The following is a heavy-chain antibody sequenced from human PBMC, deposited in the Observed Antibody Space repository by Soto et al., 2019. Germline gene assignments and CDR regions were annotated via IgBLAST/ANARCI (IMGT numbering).Heavy chain of an antibody. CDR3: ARGFKGPDY. Sequence: EVQLVESGGGLVQPGGSLRLSCAASGFTFSNYWMHWVRQVPGKGLVWVSRINNDGSNDKYADFVEGRFSISRDNAKNTLYLQMNSLRAEDTAVYYCARGFKGPDYWGQGTLVTVSS. CDR1: GFTFSNYW. J-gene: IGHJ4*02. V-gene: IGHV3-74*03. CDR2: INNDGSND.